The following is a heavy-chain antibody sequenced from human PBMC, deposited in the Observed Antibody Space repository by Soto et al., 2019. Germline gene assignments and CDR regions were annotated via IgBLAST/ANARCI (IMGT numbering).Heavy chain of an antibody. CDR3: AREPGSGSYYYDGSYYYYGMDG. J-gene: IGHJ6*02. Sequence: SVKVSCKASGGTFSSYAISWVRQAPGQGLEWMGGIIPIFGTANYAQKFQGRVTITADKSTSTAYMELSSLRSEDTAVYYCAREPGSGSYYYDGSYYYYGMDGWGQGTTVTVSS. CDR2: IIPIFGTA. V-gene: IGHV1-69*06. CDR1: GGTFSSYA. D-gene: IGHD3-10*01.